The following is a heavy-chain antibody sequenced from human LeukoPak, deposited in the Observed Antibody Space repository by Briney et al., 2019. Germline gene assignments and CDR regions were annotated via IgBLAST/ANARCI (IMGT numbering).Heavy chain of an antibody. J-gene: IGHJ2*01. CDR1: GGSISSYY. CDR3: ARRSGDSSGYLISYWYFDL. CDR2: IYYSGST. D-gene: IGHD3-22*01. V-gene: IGHV4-59*08. Sequence: SETLSLTCTVSGGSISSYYWSWIRQPPGKGLEWIGYIYYSGSTNYNPSLKSRVTISVDTSKNQFSLKLSSVTAADTAVYYCARRSGDSSGYLISYWYFDLWGRGTLVTVSS.